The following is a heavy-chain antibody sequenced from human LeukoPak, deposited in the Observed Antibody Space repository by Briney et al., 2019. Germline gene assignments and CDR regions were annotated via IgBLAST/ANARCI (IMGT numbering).Heavy chain of an antibody. J-gene: IGHJ6*04. CDR2: IRSKAYGGTT. Sequence: PGGSLRLSCAAPGSTFRNYAMSWVRQAPGKGLEWVGFIRSKAYGGTTEYAASVKGRFTISRDDSKSIAYLQMNSLKTEDTAVYYCTRDIFPTVTTEASPYYYYYGMDVWGKGTTVTVSS. V-gene: IGHV3-49*04. D-gene: IGHD4-17*01. CDR1: GSTFRNYA. CDR3: TRDIFPTVTTEASPYYYYYGMDV.